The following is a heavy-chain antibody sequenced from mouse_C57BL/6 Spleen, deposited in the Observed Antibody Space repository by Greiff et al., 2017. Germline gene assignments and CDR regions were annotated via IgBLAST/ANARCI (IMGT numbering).Heavy chain of an antibody. D-gene: IGHD1-1*01. CDR3: ALYYYGMNAMDY. CDR1: GYAFTNYL. CDR2: INPGSGGT. Sequence: QVQLQQSGAELVRPGTSVKVSCKASGYAFTNYLIEWVKQRPGQGLEWIGVINPGSGGTNYNEKVKGKATLTADKSSSTAYMQLSSLTSEDSAVYFCALYYYGMNAMDYWGQVTSVTVSS. J-gene: IGHJ4*01. V-gene: IGHV1-54*01.